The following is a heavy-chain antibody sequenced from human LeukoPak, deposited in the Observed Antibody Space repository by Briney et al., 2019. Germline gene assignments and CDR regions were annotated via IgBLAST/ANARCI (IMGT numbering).Heavy chain of an antibody. D-gene: IGHD2-15*01. Sequence: ASVKVSCTASGYTFTSYGISWVRQAPGQGLEWMGWISAYNGNTNYAQTLQSRVTMATDTSTSTAYMELRSLISDGTAVYYWARSPRYCSGGSCPPGYYYYGMEVWGQGTTVTVSS. V-gene: IGHV1-18*01. CDR3: ARSPRYCSGGSCPPGYYYYGMEV. CDR1: GYTFTSYG. J-gene: IGHJ6*02. CDR2: ISAYNGNT.